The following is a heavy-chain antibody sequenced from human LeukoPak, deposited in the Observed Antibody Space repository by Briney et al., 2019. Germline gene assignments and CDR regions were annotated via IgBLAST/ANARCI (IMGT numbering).Heavy chain of an antibody. CDR1: GGSISSSSYY. V-gene: IGHV4-61*01. CDR2: IYYSGST. Sequence: SETLSLTCTVSGGSISSSSYYWSWIRQPPGKGLKWIGYIYYSGSTNYNPSLKSRVTISVDTSKNQFSLKLSSVTAADTAVYYCARSSYYSDSTGYSYFYYYNMDVWGKGTTVTVSS. D-gene: IGHD3-22*01. J-gene: IGHJ6*03. CDR3: ARSSYYSDSTGYSYFYYYNMDV.